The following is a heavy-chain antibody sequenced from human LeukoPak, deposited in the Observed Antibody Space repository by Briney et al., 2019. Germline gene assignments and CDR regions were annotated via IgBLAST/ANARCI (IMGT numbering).Heavy chain of an antibody. Sequence: PSQTLSLTCTVSGGSISSGDYYWSWIRQPPGKGLERIGYIYYSGSTYYNPSLKSRVTISVDTSKNQFSLKLSSVTAADTAVYYCARDHCSSTSCYEGGFDYWGQGTLVTVSS. J-gene: IGHJ4*02. CDR3: ARDHCSSTSCYEGGFDY. V-gene: IGHV4-30-4*08. D-gene: IGHD2-2*01. CDR1: GGSISSGDYY. CDR2: IYYSGST.